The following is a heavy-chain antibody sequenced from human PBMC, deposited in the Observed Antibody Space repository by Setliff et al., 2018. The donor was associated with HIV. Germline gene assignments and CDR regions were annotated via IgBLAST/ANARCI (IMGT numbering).Heavy chain of an antibody. CDR2: INTGRGTR. CDR1: GYSFTAYY. J-gene: IGHJ3*02. Sequence: ASVKVSCKASGYSFTAYYVHWVRQAPGQGLDWVGVINTGRGTRDIAQKFQGRVTMTRDTSTDTVYMKLSSLRSEDTAMYYCALITTTFDIWGQGTMVTVSS. D-gene: IGHD2-8*01. V-gene: IGHV1-46*01. CDR3: ALITTTFDI.